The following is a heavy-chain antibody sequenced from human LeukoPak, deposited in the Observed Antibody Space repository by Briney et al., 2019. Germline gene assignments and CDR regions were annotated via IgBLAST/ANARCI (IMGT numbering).Heavy chain of an antibody. D-gene: IGHD3-10*01. J-gene: IGHJ4*02. CDR2: ISSDSRTI. CDR1: GFTFSSYS. Sequence: GGSLRLSCAASGFTFSSYSMNWVRQAPGKGLEWVSYISSDSRTIYYADSVKSRFTISRDNAKNSLYLQMKSLRDGDTAVYYCARYGSGTSYITNYFDYWGQGTLVTVSS. V-gene: IGHV3-48*02. CDR3: ARYGSGTSYITNYFDY.